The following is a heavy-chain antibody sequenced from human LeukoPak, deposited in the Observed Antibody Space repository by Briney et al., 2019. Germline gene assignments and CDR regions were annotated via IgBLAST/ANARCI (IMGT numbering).Heavy chain of an antibody. D-gene: IGHD4-17*01. V-gene: IGHV1-69*05. J-gene: IGHJ4*02. CDR3: ASGPPYGDNFDY. CDR2: IIPIFGTA. CDR1: GGTFSSYA. Sequence: ASVKVSCKASGGTFSSYAISWVRQAPGQGLDWMGRIIPIFGTANYAQKFQGRVTITTDESTSTAYMELSSLRSEDTAVYYCASGPPYGDNFDYWGQGTLVTVSS.